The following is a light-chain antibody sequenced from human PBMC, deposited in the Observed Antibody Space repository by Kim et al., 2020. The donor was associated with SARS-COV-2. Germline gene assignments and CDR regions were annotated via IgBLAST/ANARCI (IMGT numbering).Light chain of an antibody. CDR2: GRD. CDR3: NSWDSSGNDLL. J-gene: IGLJ3*02. V-gene: IGLV3-19*01. CDR1: YY. Sequence: YYAKWYQQMPGQAPILVIYGRDSRPSGIPDRFSASNSGNTASLTITGAQAEDEADYYCNSWDSSGNDLLFGGGTKVTVL.